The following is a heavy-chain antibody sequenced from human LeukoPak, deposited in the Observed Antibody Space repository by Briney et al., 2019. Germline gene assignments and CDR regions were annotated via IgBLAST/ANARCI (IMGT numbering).Heavy chain of an antibody. V-gene: IGHV1-46*02. CDR2: INPSGGGT. CDR1: GYTFNNYY. J-gene: IGHJ6*02. CDR3: ASGYYGSGSSYGMDV. Sequence: ASVKVSCKASGYTFNNYYMYWVRQAPGQGLEWMGMINPSGGGTSYAQKFQGRVTMTRDTSTRTVYMEVSSLKPEDTAVYYCASGYYGSGSSYGMDVWGQGTTVTVSS. D-gene: IGHD3-10*01.